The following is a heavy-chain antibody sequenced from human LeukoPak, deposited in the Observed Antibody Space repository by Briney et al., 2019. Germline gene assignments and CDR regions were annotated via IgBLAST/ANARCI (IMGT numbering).Heavy chain of an antibody. CDR2: IYYSGST. J-gene: IGHJ6*03. Sequence: SETLSLTCTVSGGSISRSSYYWGWIRQPPGKGLEWIGIIYYSGSTYYNSSLKSRVTISVDTSKNQFSLNLSSVTAADTAVYYCARVQTYSNYYYYYYYMDVWGKGTTVTVSS. D-gene: IGHD4-11*01. CDR1: GGSISRSSYY. CDR3: ARVQTYSNYYYYYYYMDV. V-gene: IGHV4-39*07.